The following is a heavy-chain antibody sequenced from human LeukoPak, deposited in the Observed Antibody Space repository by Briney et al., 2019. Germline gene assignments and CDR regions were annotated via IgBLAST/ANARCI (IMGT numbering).Heavy chain of an antibody. CDR3: ARFSYGGGYFDY. CDR1: GYTFTNYY. V-gene: IGHV1-46*04. CDR2: INPSGGST. J-gene: IGHJ4*02. Sequence: ASVKVSCKASGYTFTNYYMHWVRQAPGQGLEWMGIINPSGGSTSYAQKLQGRVTMTRDTSTSTVYMELSSLRSEDTAVYYCARFSYGGGYFDYWGQGTLVTVSS. D-gene: IGHD5-18*01.